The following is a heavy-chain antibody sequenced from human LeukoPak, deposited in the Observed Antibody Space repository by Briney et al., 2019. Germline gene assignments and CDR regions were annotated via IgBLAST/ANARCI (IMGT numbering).Heavy chain of an antibody. V-gene: IGHV3-30*02. CDR2: IRYDGSNK. CDR3: AKAPLSSITMIRGVRHYFDY. J-gene: IGHJ4*02. D-gene: IGHD3-10*01. CDR1: GFTFSSYG. Sequence: PGGSLRLSCAASGFTFSSYGMHWVRQAPGKGLEWVAFIRYDGSNKYYADSVKGRFTISRDNSKNTLYLQMNSLRAEDTALYYCAKAPLSSITMIRGVRHYFDYWGQGTLVTVSS.